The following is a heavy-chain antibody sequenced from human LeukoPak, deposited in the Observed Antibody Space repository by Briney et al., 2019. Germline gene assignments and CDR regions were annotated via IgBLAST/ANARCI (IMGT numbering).Heavy chain of an antibody. D-gene: IGHD3-9*01. V-gene: IGHV5-51*01. J-gene: IGHJ5*02. CDR3: ARQRDYDILTGYEFDP. CDR2: IHPADSDI. CDR1: GYSFTSYW. Sequence: GESLKISCKGSGYSFTSYWIGWVRQMPGKGLEWMGIIHPADSDIRYSPSFQGQVTISADKSISTVYLQWSSLKASDTAMYYCARQRDYDILTGYEFDPWGQGTLVTVSS.